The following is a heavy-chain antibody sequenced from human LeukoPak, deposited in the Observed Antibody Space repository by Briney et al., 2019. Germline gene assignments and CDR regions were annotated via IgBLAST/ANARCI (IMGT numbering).Heavy chain of an antibody. Sequence: PSETLSLTCIVSGASVINYYWSWFRQAPGKGLEWIGGMNTGGLTEDNPSLRSRVTMSILSSKNQASLELTSVTAADTALYYCAREGYDHTGYYLDHWGQGTLVTVSS. V-gene: IGHV4-4*09. D-gene: IGHD3-22*01. CDR3: AREGYDHTGYYLDH. CDR2: MNTGGLT. J-gene: IGHJ4*02. CDR1: GASVINYY.